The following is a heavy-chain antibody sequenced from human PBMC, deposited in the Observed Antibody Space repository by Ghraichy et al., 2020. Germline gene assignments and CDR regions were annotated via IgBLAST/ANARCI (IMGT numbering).Heavy chain of an antibody. D-gene: IGHD6-19*01. CDR3: ARDPPGRQSGCFPDY. Sequence: GGSLRLSCAASGFTFSSYWMSWVRQAPGKGLEWVANIKQDGSEKYYVDSVKGRFTISRDNAKNSLYLQMNSLRAEDTAVYYCARDPPGRQSGCFPDYWGQGTLVTVSS. CDR1: GFTFSSYW. V-gene: IGHV3-7*01. CDR2: IKQDGSEK. J-gene: IGHJ4*02.